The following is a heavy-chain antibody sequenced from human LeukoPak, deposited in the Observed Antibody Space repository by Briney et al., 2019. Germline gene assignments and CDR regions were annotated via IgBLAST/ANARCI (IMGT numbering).Heavy chain of an antibody. CDR2: INPSGGST. Sequence: ASVKVSCKASGYTFTSYYMHWVRQAPGQGLEWMGIINPSGGSTSYAQKFQGRVTMTRDTSTSTVYMELSSPRSEDTAVYYCARDSGPDYYGYYYYGMDVWGQGTTVTVSS. CDR1: GYTFTSYY. J-gene: IGHJ6*02. CDR3: ARDSGPDYYGYYYYGMDV. D-gene: IGHD3-22*01. V-gene: IGHV1-46*01.